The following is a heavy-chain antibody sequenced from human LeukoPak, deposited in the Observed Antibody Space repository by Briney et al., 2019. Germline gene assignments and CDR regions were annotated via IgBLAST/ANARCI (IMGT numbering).Heavy chain of an antibody. CDR1: GFTFSSYA. CDR3: AKGSYYESSGSFYFNY. Sequence: GGSLRLSCAASGFTFSSYAMSWVRQAPGKGLEWVSGISGSGDNTYYADSVKGRFTISRDNSKNTLYVQVNSLGTEDTASYYGAKGSYYESSGSFYFNYWAREPWSPSPQ. CDR2: ISGSGDNT. D-gene: IGHD3-22*01. J-gene: IGHJ4*02. V-gene: IGHV3-23*01.